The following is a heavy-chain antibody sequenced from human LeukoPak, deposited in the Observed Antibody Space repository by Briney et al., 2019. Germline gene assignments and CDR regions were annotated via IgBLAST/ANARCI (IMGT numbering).Heavy chain of an antibody. V-gene: IGHV3-21*01. Sequence: GGSLRLSCAASGFTFSSYSMNWVRQAPGKGLEWVSSISSSSSYIYYADSAKGRFTISRDNAKNSLYLQMNSLRAEDTAVYYCARGNIGYSYGFGYWGQGTLVTVSS. CDR2: ISSSSSYI. D-gene: IGHD5-18*01. CDR1: GFTFSSYS. J-gene: IGHJ4*02. CDR3: ARGNIGYSYGFGY.